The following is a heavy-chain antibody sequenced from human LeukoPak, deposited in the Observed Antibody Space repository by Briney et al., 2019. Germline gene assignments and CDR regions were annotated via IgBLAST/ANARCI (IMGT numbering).Heavy chain of an antibody. CDR2: ISGSGGST. Sequence: GGSLRLSCAASGFTFSSYAMNWVRQAPGKGLEWVSAISGSGGSTYYADSVTGRFTISRDNSKNTMYLQMNSLRAEDTAVYYCAKDLEADSSGWYNAFDIWGQGTMVTVSS. CDR1: GFTFSSYA. V-gene: IGHV3-23*01. D-gene: IGHD6-19*01. J-gene: IGHJ3*02. CDR3: AKDLEADSSGWYNAFDI.